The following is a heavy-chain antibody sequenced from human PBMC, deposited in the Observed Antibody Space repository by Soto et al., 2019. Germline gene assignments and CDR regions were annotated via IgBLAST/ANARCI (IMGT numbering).Heavy chain of an antibody. CDR3: AGMPYASGLRFDP. D-gene: IGHD6-19*01. V-gene: IGHV4-30-2*01. J-gene: IGHJ5*02. CDR2: IYQSGVT. Sequence: LSLTCNMSGDSYSISTYSWSWIRQPPGKALQWIGFIYQSGVTSYNPSLASRVSISLDRSNNQCSLKLKSVTAADTAVYFCAGMPYASGLRFDPWGPGTLVTVSS. CDR1: GDSYSISTYS.